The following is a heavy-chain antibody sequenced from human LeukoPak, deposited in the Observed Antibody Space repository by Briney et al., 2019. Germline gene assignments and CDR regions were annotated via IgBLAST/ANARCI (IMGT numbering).Heavy chain of an antibody. CDR1: GVSISSSNW. CDR2: IYHSGST. CDR3: ARHFKTSTWTSGKDV. V-gene: IGHV4-4*02. J-gene: IGHJ6*02. D-gene: IGHD6-13*01. Sequence: PSETLSLTCAVSGVSISSSNWWSWVRQPPGKGLEWIGEIYHSGSTNYNPSLKSRVTISVDKSKNQFSLKLSSVTAADTAVYYCARHFKTSTWTSGKDVWGQGTTVTVSS.